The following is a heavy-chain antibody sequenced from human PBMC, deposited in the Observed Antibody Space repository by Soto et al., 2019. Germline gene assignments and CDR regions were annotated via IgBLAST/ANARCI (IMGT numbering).Heavy chain of an antibody. V-gene: IGHV3-30-3*01. CDR1: RFTFSSYA. J-gene: IGHJ4*02. D-gene: IGHD2-2*01. CDR3: ARGPSSLSRFDY. Sequence: LRLSCAASRFTFSSYAMHWVRQAPCKGLEWVAVISYAGSNKYYADSVKGRFTISRDNSKNTLYLQMNSRRAEDTAVYYCARGPSSLSRFDYWGEGTLVIVSS. CDR2: ISYAGSNK.